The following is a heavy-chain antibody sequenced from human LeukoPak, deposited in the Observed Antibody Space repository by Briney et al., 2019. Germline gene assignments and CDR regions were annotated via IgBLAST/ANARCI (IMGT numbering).Heavy chain of an antibody. D-gene: IGHD2-15*01. V-gene: IGHV3-23*01. J-gene: IGHJ4*02. Sequence: GGSLRLSCAASVFTFSGYAMSWVRQAPGKGMEWVSTITGSGGSAYYADSVKGRFTISRDNSKNTVYLQLNSLRAEDTALYYCAKRPYCSGTVCYHIDYWGQGTLVTVSS. CDR3: AKRPYCSGTVCYHIDY. CDR1: VFTFSGYA. CDR2: ITGSGGSA.